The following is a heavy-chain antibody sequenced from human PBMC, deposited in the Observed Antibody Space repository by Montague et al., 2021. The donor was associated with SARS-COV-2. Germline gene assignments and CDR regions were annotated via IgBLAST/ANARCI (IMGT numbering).Heavy chain of an antibody. CDR3: AREWGRGGDRYWYFDL. Sequence: TLSLTCNVSGGSITSDDYYWSWIRQHPGKGLEWIGYIYYSGRTFLNPSLKSRVTISVDTSNNQFSPKVTSVTAADTAVYYCAREWGRGGDRYWYFDLWGRGTLVTVSS. V-gene: IGHV4-31*03. J-gene: IGHJ2*01. D-gene: IGHD2-21*02. CDR1: GGSITSDDYY. CDR2: IYYSGRT.